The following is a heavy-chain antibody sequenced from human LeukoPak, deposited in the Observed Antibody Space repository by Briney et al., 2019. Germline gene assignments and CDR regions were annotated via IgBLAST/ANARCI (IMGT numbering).Heavy chain of an antibody. CDR2: IYYSGST. Sequence: PSETLSLTCTVSGGSISSYYWSWIRQPPGKGLEWIGYIYYSGSTNYNPSLKSRVTISVDTSKNQFSLKLSSVTAADTAVYYCARGGGIWFGELLDYWGQGTLVTVSS. D-gene: IGHD3-10*01. CDR3: ARGGGIWFGELLDY. CDR1: GGSISSYY. J-gene: IGHJ4*02. V-gene: IGHV4-59*08.